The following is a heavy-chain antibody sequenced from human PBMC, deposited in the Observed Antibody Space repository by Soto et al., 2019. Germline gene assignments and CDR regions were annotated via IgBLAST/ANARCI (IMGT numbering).Heavy chain of an antibody. CDR1: GFTFSSYA. J-gene: IGHJ4*02. CDR2: ISGSGGST. V-gene: IGHV3-23*01. CDR3: ANVVGAAAYYFDY. D-gene: IGHD6-13*01. Sequence: EVQLLESGGGLVQPGGSLRLSCAASGFTFSSYAMSWVRQSPGKGLEWVSAISGSGGSTYYADSVKGRFTISRDNSKNTLYLQMNSLRAEDTAVYYCANVVGAAAYYFDYWGQGTLVTVSS.